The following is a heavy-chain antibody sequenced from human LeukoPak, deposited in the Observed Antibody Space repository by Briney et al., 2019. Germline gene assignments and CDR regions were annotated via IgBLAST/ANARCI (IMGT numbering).Heavy chain of an antibody. CDR2: ISSSGSTI. D-gene: IGHD3-22*01. J-gene: IGHJ4*02. CDR3: ASLYYYDSSGYSDY. V-gene: IGHV3-11*01. Sequence: GGSLRLSCAASGFTFNDYYMSWIRQAPGQGLEWVSYISSSGSTIYYADSVKGRFTISRDNAKNSLYLQMNSLRAEDTAVYYCASLYYYDSSGYSDYWGQGTLVTVSS. CDR1: GFTFNDYY.